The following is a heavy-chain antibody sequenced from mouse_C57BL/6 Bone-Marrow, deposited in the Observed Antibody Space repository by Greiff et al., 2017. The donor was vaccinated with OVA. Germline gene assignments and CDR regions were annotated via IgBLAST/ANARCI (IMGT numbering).Heavy chain of an antibody. CDR1: GFTFSDYY. V-gene: IGHV5-16*01. CDR2: INYDGSST. CDR3: ARDGAYYPFAY. J-gene: IGHJ3*01. Sequence: EVMLVESEGGLEQPGSSMKLSCTASGFTFSDYYMAWVRQVPEKGLEWVANINYDGSSTYYLDSLKSRFIISRDNAKNILYLQMSSLKSEDTATYYCARDGAYYPFAYWGQGTLVTVSA. D-gene: IGHD2-10*01.